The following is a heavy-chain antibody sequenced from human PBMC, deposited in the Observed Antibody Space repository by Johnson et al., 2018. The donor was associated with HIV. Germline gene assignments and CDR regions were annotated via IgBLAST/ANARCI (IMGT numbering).Heavy chain of an antibody. J-gene: IGHJ3*02. CDR2: TKNNANSYTT. CDR3: TTESVGYYDSSGYYSVGMGGAFDI. Sequence: VPLVESGGGVVQPGRSLRLSCAASGFTFSNAWMSWVRQRQAAGKGLEWVGRTKNNANSYTTEYAASVKGRFTISRDDSKNSLYLHMNSLKSEDTAVYYCTTESVGYYDSSGYYSVGMGGAFDIWGQGTMVTVSS. CDR1: GFTFSNAW. V-gene: IGHV3-72*01. D-gene: IGHD3-22*01.